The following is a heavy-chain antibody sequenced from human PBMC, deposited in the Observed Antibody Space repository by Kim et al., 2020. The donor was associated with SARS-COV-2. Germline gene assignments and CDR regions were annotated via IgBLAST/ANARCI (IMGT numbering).Heavy chain of an antibody. J-gene: IGHJ4*02. CDR3: AKNALTGYYMRYYFDY. Sequence: GGSLRLSCAASGFTFSSYAMSWVRQAPGKGLEWVSAISGSGGSTYYADSVKGRFTISRDNSKNTLYLQMNSLRAEDTAVNYCAKNALTGYYMRYYFDYWGQGTLVTVSS. V-gene: IGHV3-23*01. CDR2: ISGSGGST. D-gene: IGHD3-9*01. CDR1: GFTFSSYA.